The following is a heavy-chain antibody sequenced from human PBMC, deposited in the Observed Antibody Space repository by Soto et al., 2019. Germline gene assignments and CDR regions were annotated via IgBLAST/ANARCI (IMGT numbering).Heavy chain of an antibody. CDR1: GYTFTGYH. CDR2: INTNNGDT. D-gene: IGHD1-26*01. V-gene: IGHV1-2*04. CDR3: ARWVGASNWFDP. J-gene: IGHJ5*02. Sequence: QVQLVQSGAEVKNPGASVKVSCKASGYTFTGYHIHWVRQAPGQGLEWMGWINTNNGDTLYAQNFQGWVTMTRDTSINTVYMEATRLRPDDTAIYYCARWVGASNWFDPWGQGTLVTVTS.